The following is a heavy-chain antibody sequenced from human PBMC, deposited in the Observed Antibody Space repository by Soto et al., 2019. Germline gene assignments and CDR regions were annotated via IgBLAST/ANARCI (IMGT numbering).Heavy chain of an antibody. Sequence: EVQLVESGGGLVQPGGSLRLSCAASGFTFSNYWMYWVRQAPGKGLEGVSRINSDGSVSSYADSVKGRLTISRDNVKNTLYLQMDSLRAEDTAVYYCARGDCVGGTCYSLAGYFYYYMDVWGKGTTVTVFS. CDR2: INSDGSVS. D-gene: IGHD2-15*01. CDR3: ARGDCVGGTCYSLAGYFYYYMDV. J-gene: IGHJ6*03. V-gene: IGHV3-74*02. CDR1: GFTFSNYW.